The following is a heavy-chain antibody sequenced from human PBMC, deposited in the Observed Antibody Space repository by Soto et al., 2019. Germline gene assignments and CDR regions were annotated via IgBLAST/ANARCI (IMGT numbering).Heavy chain of an antibody. CDR2: IYDSVNT. D-gene: IGHD3-9*01. J-gene: IGHJ4*02. CDR3: ARVDHRGYGAILTDY. CDR1: GDSLSSGGHY. Sequence: SETLSLTCPVSGDSLSSGGHYWSWIRQHPGKGLEWIGHIYDSVNTYYSPSLRSRVTISADMSKNQFSLNLRSVTAADTAVYYCARVDHRGYGAILTDYWGKGTPVTVSS. V-gene: IGHV4-31*02.